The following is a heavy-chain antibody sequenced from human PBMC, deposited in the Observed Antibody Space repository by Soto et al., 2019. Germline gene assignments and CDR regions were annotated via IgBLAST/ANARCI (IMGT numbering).Heavy chain of an antibody. CDR3: AHSQAESRDYYRQFAF. D-gene: IGHD4-17*01. V-gene: IGHV2-5*02. CDR1: GFSFNRSGMS. Sequence: QITLKESGPPLVKPTQTLTLTCTFSGFSFNRSGMSVGWIRQPPGKGLEWLALIYWDGDKRYSPSLKTRLAISKAASRSQVVLTMTDLDPVDTATYYCAHSQAESRDYYRQFAFWGQGTRVTVSS. CDR2: IYWDGDK. J-gene: IGHJ4*02.